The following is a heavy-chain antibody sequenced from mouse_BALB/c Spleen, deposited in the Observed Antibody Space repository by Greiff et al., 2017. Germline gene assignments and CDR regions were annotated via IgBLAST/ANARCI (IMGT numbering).Heavy chain of an antibody. J-gene: IGHJ4*01. CDR3: ARCDYYASGDY. D-gene: IGHD1-1*01. Sequence: QVQLQQSGPELVKPGASVKISCKASGYAFSSSWMNWVKQRPGQGLEWIGRIYPGDGDTNYNGKFKGKATLTADKSSSTAYMQLSSLTSVDSAVYFCARCDYYASGDYWGQGTSVTVSS. V-gene: IGHV1-82*01. CDR2: IYPGDGDT. CDR1: GYAFSSSW.